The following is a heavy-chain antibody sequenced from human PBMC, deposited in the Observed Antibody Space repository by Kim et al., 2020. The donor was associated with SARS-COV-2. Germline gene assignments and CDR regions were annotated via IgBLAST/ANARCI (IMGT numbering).Heavy chain of an antibody. CDR1: GFIFSSYS. J-gene: IGHJ6*02. CDR3: ARARGMDV. CDR2: ISSSTGSI. V-gene: IGHV3-48*02. Sequence: GGSLRLSCAASGFIFSSYSMNWVRQAPGKGLEWVSYISSSTGSIYYADSVRGRFTISRDNAENTLYLQMNSLRDEDTAVYYCARARGMDVWGQGTTVTVSS.